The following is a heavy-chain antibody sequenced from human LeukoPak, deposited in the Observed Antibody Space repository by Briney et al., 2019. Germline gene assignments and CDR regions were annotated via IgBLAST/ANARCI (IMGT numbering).Heavy chain of an antibody. Sequence: GGSLRLSCAASGFTVSSNYMSWVRQAPGKGLEWVSVVYSGGSTYYADSVKGRFTISRDTSKNTLYLQMNSLRAEDTAVYYCARVPLISGNHFSWGQGTLVTVSS. CDR2: VYSGGST. CDR3: ARVPLISGNHFS. J-gene: IGHJ5*02. CDR1: GFTVSSNY. V-gene: IGHV3-66*01. D-gene: IGHD1-26*01.